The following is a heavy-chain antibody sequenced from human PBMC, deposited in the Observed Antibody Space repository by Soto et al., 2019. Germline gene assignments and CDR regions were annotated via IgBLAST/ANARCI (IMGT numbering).Heavy chain of an antibody. J-gene: IGHJ5*02. CDR1: GGSISSSSYY. Sequence: SETLSLTCTVSGGSISSSSYYWGWIRQPPGKGLEWIGSIYYSGSTYYNPSLKSRVTISVDTSKNQFSLKLSSVTAADTAVYYCARMVAANYWFDPWGQGTLVTVSS. CDR3: ARMVAANYWFDP. V-gene: IGHV4-39*07. D-gene: IGHD2-15*01. CDR2: IYYSGST.